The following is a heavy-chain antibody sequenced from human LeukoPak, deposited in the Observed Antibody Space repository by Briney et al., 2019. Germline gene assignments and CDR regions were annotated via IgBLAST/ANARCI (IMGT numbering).Heavy chain of an antibody. CDR2: IYTSGST. V-gene: IGHV4-61*02. CDR3: ARVSEWELLRPSYYFDY. Sequence: SETLSLTCTVSGGSISSGSYYWSWIRQPAGKGLEWIGRIYTSGSTNYNPSLKSRVTISVDTSKNQFSLKLSSVTAADTAVYYCARVSEWELLRPSYYFDYWGQGTLVTVSS. J-gene: IGHJ4*02. CDR1: GGSISSGSYY. D-gene: IGHD1-26*01.